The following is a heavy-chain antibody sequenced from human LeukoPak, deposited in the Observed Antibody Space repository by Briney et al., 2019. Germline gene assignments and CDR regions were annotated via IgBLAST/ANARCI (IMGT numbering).Heavy chain of an antibody. V-gene: IGHV3-33*01. CDR3: ARELGRGSWEGSTTAHSLGLPWFDY. CDR1: GFTFSSYG. J-gene: IGHJ4*02. CDR2: IWYDGRNI. D-gene: IGHD2/OR15-2a*01. Sequence: GGSLRLSCAASGFTFSSYGMHWVRQAPGKGLEWVAAIWYDGRNIYYADSVKGRFTISRDNSKNTLYLQMNSLRAEDTAVYYCARELGRGSWEGSTTAHSLGLPWFDYWGQGTLVTVSS.